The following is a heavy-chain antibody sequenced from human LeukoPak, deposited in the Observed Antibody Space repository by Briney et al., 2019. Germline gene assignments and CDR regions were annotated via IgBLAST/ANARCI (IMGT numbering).Heavy chain of an antibody. CDR3: ARVTDTAMVIYYYYYYRDV. CDR1: GYTFTSYG. V-gene: IGHV1-18*01. CDR2: ASAYNGNT. Sequence: GASVKVSCKASGYTFTSYGISWVRQAPGQGLEWMGWASAYNGNTNYAQKLQGRVTMTTDTSTSTAYMELRSLRSDDTAVYYCARVTDTAMVIYYYYYYRDVWGKGTTVTVFS. D-gene: IGHD5-18*01. J-gene: IGHJ6*03.